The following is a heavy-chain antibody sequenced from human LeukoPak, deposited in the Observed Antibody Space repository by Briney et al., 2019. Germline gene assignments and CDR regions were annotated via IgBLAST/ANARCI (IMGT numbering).Heavy chain of an antibody. CDR1: GGSFSSYY. CDR3: ARGESTYYYHSSGYRSLHYMDV. D-gene: IGHD3-22*01. Sequence: SKTLSLTCAVYGGSFSSYYWSWIRQPPGKGLEWVGEINHSGSSNYNPSLKSRVTISVDTSKNQFSLKRRSVTDADTALEHRARGESTYYYHSSGYRSLHYMDVWGKGPTVRVSS. CDR2: INHSGSS. J-gene: IGHJ6*03. V-gene: IGHV4-34*01.